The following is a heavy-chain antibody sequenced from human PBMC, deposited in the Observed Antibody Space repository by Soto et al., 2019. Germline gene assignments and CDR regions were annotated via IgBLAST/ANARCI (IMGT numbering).Heavy chain of an antibody. J-gene: IGHJ4*02. CDR2: ISASTLTT. Sequence: EVELVESGGGLVQPGGSLRLSCAASGFPFSTYSMSWVRQAPGKGLEWISYISASTLTTFSADSVKGRFTISRDTAQNSLYLQMNSLRDEDTAVYYCARAPQLVAPAATGFDSWGQGTLVTVSS. D-gene: IGHD2-2*01. CDR3: ARAPQLVAPAATGFDS. V-gene: IGHV3-48*02. CDR1: GFPFSTYS.